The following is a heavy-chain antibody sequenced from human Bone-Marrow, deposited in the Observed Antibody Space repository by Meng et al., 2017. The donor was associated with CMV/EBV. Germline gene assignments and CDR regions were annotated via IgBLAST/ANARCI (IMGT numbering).Heavy chain of an antibody. Sequence: GGSLRLSCAASEFTFSNYAMSWVRQAPGRGLAWVSAITASGGSTYYADSVRGRFTVSRDNSKNTLYLQMNGLRAEDTALYYCAKDFSASWDREYYDEWGQGTLVTVSS. CDR1: EFTFSNYA. V-gene: IGHV3-23*01. D-gene: IGHD2-2*01. J-gene: IGHJ4*02. CDR3: AKDFSASWDREYYDE. CDR2: ITASGGST.